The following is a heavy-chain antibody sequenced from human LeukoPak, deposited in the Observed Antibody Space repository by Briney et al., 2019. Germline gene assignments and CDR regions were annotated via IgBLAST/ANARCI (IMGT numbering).Heavy chain of an antibody. Sequence: NPGGSLRLSCAVSGLTFSNAGLTWVGKAPGKGLGWVGRIKSKTDRGTTDYAAPVKGRFTISRDDSKNTLYLQMNSLKTEDTAVYYCTTSQGGFWGQGALVTVSS. D-gene: IGHD2-15*01. CDR3: TTSQGGF. V-gene: IGHV3-15*01. CDR2: IKSKTDRGTT. J-gene: IGHJ4*02. CDR1: GLTFSNAG.